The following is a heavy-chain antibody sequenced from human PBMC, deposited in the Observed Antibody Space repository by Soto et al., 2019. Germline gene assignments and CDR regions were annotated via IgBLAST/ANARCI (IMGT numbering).Heavy chain of an antibody. Sequence: SETLSLTCTVSGGSISSGGYYWSWIRQHPGKGLEWIGYIYYSGSTYYNPSLKSRVTISVDTSKNQFSLHLMSVTAADTAVYYCARSPLGXDYVRQTWREVGDSFDIWGRGTMVTVSS. J-gene: IGHJ3*02. CDR3: ARSPLGXDYVRQTWREVGDSFDI. D-gene: IGHD3-16*01. CDR1: GGSISSGGYY. CDR2: IYYSGST. V-gene: IGHV4-31*03.